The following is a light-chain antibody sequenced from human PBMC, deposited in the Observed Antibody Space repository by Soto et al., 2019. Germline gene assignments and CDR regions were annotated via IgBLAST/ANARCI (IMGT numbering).Light chain of an antibody. CDR2: LGS. V-gene: IGKV2-28*01. J-gene: IGKJ2*01. Sequence: DIVMTQSPLSLPVTPGEPASISCSSSQSLLHSNGYTYLDWYLQKPGQSPQLLISLGSNRASGVPDRFRGSGSGTDFTLNINRVEADDVGVYYCMQSIQVPYTSGQGTKVDIK. CDR3: MQSIQVPYT. CDR1: QSLLHSNGYTY.